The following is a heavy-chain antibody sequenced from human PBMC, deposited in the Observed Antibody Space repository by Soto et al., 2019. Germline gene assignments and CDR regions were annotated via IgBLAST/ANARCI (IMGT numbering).Heavy chain of an antibody. J-gene: IGHJ4*02. CDR3: ARHPYSSSSFDY. V-gene: IGHV5-10-1*01. CDR1: GYSFTSYW. Sequence: LGESLKISCNGSGYSFTSYWISWVRQMPGKGLEWMGRIDPSDSYTNYSPSFQGHVTISADKSISTAYLQWSSLKASDTAMYYCARHPYSSSSFDYWGQGTMVTVSS. CDR2: IDPSDSYT. D-gene: IGHD6-6*01.